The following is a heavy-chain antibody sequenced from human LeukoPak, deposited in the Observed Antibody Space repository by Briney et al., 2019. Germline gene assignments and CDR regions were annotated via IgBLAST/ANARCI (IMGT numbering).Heavy chain of an antibody. V-gene: IGHV3-15*01. CDR2: SISKTEGGTT. D-gene: IGHD4-17*01. CDR1: GFTFSNAW. Sequence: GGSLRLSCAASGFTFSNAWMIWVRQAPGKGLEWVGRSISKTEGGTTDYAAPVKGRFTISRDDSKNTLYLQMNSLKTEDTAVYYCTTDPNYGDSNWFHPWGQGTLVTVSS. CDR3: TTDPNYGDSNWFHP. J-gene: IGHJ5*02.